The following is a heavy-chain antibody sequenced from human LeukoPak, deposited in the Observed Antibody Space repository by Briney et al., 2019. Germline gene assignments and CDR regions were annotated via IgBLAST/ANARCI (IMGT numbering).Heavy chain of an antibody. D-gene: IGHD2-8*02. Sequence: SETLSLTCTVSGASINGYCWSWIRQSPGKGLEWIGYIHYSGSTNYNPSLKSRATISVDTSKNQFSLKLSSVTAADTAVYYCARATWCNLPNCWSQGTLVTVSS. V-gene: IGHV4-59*08. CDR1: GASINGYC. CDR3: ARATWCNLPNC. J-gene: IGHJ4*02. CDR2: IHYSGST.